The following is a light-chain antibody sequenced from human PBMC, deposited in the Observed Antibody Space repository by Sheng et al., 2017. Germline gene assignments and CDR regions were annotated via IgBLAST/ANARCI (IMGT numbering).Light chain of an antibody. CDR3: QAWDSNVV. J-gene: IGLJ2*01. V-gene: IGLV3-21*01. Sequence: SYELTQPPSVSVAPGETARITCGGDNIGTKSVHWFQQRPGQSPVLVIYQDIKRPSGIPERFSGSNSGNTATLTISGTQAVDEADYYCQAWDSNVVFGGGTKLTVL. CDR1: NIGTKS. CDR2: QDI.